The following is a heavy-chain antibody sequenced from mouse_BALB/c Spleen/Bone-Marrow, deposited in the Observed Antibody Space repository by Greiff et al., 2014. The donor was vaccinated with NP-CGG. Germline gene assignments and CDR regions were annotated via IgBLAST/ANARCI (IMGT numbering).Heavy chain of an antibody. V-gene: IGHV2-9*02. Sequence: VKLQESGPGLVAPPQSLSITCTVSGFSLTSYGVHWVHQPPGKGLEWLGVIWAGGNTNYNSALMSRLSISKDNSKSQVFLKMNSLQTDDTAMYYRARAGTFDYWGQGTTLTVSS. CDR2: IWAGGNT. J-gene: IGHJ2*01. D-gene: IGHD2-14*01. CDR3: ARAGTFDY. CDR1: GFSLTSYG.